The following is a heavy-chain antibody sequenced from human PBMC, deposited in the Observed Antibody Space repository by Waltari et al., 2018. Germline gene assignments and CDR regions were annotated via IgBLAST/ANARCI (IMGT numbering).Heavy chain of an antibody. D-gene: IGHD3-3*01. CDR3: ARGRFLEWLFLDF. CDR2: IAYDGKTD. V-gene: IGHV3-30*03. Sequence: QVELVESGGGVVQPGRSLRLSCEASGFTVTNHAMHWVRQAPGKGLEWLALIAYDGKTDFYADSVKGRFTISRDNSKSTLHLQMNRLKTEDTAIYFCARGRFLEWLFLDFWGQGALVTVSS. J-gene: IGHJ4*02. CDR1: GFTVTNHA.